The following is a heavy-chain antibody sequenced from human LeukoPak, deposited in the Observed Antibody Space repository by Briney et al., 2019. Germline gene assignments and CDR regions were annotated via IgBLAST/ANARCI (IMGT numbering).Heavy chain of an antibody. CDR2: IYPGDSDT. J-gene: IGHJ3*02. CDR1: GYSFTSYW. V-gene: IGHV5-51*01. Sequence: GESLKISCKGSGYSFTSYWIGWVRQMPGKGLEWMGIIYPGDSDTRYSPSFQGQVTISADKSISTAYLQWRSLKASDTAIYYCARPAATASHDAFDIWGQGTMVTVSS. D-gene: IGHD6-13*01. CDR3: ARPAATASHDAFDI.